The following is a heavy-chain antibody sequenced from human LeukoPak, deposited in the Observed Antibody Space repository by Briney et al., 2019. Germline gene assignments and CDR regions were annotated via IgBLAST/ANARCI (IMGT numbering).Heavy chain of an antibody. Sequence: GGSLRLSCAASGFTFSNYWMLWVRQAPGKGLVWVSRLNTDGSTTSYADSVKGRFTISRDNAKNTLYLQMNSLRAEDTAVYYCARIVQGGNSDYWGQGTLVTVSS. CDR1: GFTFSNYW. D-gene: IGHD4-23*01. J-gene: IGHJ4*02. V-gene: IGHV3-74*01. CDR2: LNTDGSTT. CDR3: ARIVQGGNSDY.